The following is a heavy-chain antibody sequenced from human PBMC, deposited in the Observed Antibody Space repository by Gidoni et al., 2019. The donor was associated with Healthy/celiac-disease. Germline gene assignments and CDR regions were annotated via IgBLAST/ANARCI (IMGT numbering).Heavy chain of an antibody. D-gene: IGHD5-12*01. V-gene: IGHV4-59*01. J-gene: IGHJ4*02. CDR1: GGSISSYY. Sequence: QVQLQESGPGLVKPSEPMSLTCTVSGGSISSYYWSWIRQPPVKGLEWIEYIYYSGSTNYNPALKSRVTISVDTSKNQFSLKLSSVTAADTAVYYCARGVATMDYWGQGTLVTVSS. CDR3: ARGVATMDY. CDR2: IYYSGST.